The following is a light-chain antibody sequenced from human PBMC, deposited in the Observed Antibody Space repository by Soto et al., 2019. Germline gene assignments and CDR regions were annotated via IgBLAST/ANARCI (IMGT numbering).Light chain of an antibody. Sequence: DIQMTQSPSSLSASVGDRVTITCRASQDISSWLAWFQQRPGQAPKLLIYAASSLQSGVPSRFSGSGSGTDFTLTIANLQPEDFATYHCQQSDSFPYTFGQGTKLEIK. CDR3: QQSDSFPYT. CDR1: QDISSW. CDR2: AAS. J-gene: IGKJ2*01. V-gene: IGKV1D-12*01.